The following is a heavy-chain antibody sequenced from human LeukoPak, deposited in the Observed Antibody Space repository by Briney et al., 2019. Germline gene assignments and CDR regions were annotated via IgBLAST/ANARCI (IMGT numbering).Heavy chain of an antibody. J-gene: IGHJ4*02. CDR1: GGSISSGGYY. V-gene: IGHV4-31*03. Sequence: SETLSLTCTVSGGSISSGGYYWSWIRQHPGKGLECIGYIYYSGSTYYNPSLKSRVTISVDTSKNQFSLKLSSVTAADTAVYYCARFLSPSADCGGDCYRYYFDYWGQGTLVTVSS. CDR3: ARFLSPSADCGGDCYRYYFDY. D-gene: IGHD2-21*02. CDR2: IYYSGST.